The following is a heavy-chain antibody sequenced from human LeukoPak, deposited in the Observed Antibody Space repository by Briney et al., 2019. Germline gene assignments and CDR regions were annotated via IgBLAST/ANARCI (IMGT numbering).Heavy chain of an antibody. D-gene: IGHD3-16*02. CDR3: TGRRRLSPPY. CDR1: GFTFSSYV. CDR2: ISYDGSNE. Sequence: GGSLRLSCAASGFTFSSYVMHWVRQAPGKGLEWAAIISYDGSNEYYADSVKGRFTISRDNSKNTLYLQMNSLRAEDTAVYYCTGRRRLSPPYWGQGTLVTVSS. J-gene: IGHJ4*02. V-gene: IGHV3-30*04.